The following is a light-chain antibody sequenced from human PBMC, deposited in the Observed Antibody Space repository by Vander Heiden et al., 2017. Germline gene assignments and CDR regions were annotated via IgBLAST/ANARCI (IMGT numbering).Light chain of an antibody. CDR1: QRISSW. J-gene: IGKJ1*01. Sequence: DIQKTQSPSTLSASVGDRVTITCRASQRISSWLAWYQQKPGKAPKLLIYDASSLESGVPSRFSGSGSGTEFTLTISSLQPDDFATYYCQQYNSYSWTFGQGTSVEIK. V-gene: IGKV1-5*01. CDR3: QQYNSYSWT. CDR2: DAS.